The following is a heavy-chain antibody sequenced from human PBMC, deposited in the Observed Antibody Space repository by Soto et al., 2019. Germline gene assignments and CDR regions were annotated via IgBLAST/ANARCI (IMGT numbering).Heavy chain of an antibody. Sequence: GASVKVSCKASGYPFTSYVISWVRQAPGQGLEWMGWISAYNGNTNYAQKLQGRVTMTTDTSTSTAYMELRSLRSDDTAVYYCAGVLRFLEWLPTHDAFDIWGQGTMVTVSS. CDR2: ISAYNGNT. D-gene: IGHD3-3*01. V-gene: IGHV1-18*01. J-gene: IGHJ3*02. CDR1: GYPFTSYV. CDR3: AGVLRFLEWLPTHDAFDI.